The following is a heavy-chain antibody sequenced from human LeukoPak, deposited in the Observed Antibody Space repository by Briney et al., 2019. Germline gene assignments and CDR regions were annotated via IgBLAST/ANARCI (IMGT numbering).Heavy chain of an antibody. Sequence: GGSLRLSCVASGFSFSSYDIHWVRQAPGKGLEWVAVISSNGNDTYYADSVKGRCTISRDNSKNTLYLQMSSLRDDATAVYYCAKDSLPDCWGHGTLVTVSS. J-gene: IGHJ4*01. CDR1: GFSFSSYD. V-gene: IGHV3-30*18. CDR3: AKDSLPDC. CDR2: ISSNGNDT.